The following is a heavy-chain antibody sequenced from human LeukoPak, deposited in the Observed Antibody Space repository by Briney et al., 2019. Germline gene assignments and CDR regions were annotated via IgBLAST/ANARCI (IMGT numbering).Heavy chain of an antibody. CDR1: GFTSSSQV. D-gene: IGHD5-24*01. CDR3: AKERGGYFIDY. Sequence: PGGSLRLSCAASGFTSSSQVMSWVRQAPGKGLEWVSAISGSGGSTYYADSVKGRFTISRDNSKNTLYLQMNSLRVEDTAVYYCAKERGGYFIDYWGQGTLVTVSS. V-gene: IGHV3-23*01. J-gene: IGHJ4*02. CDR2: ISGSGGST.